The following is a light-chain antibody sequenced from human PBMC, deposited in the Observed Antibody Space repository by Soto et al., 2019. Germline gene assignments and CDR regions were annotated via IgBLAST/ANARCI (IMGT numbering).Light chain of an antibody. CDR3: QQYDDLPRT. CDR1: QAISNR. V-gene: IGKV1-33*01. Sequence: DIQMTQSPSSLSASVGDRVTITCQASQAISNRLNWYQHKPGKAPKGLIYDASNLEAGVSSRFSGSGSGTDFTFTIRRLQPEDSATYYCQQYDDLPRTFGQGTKVQIK. J-gene: IGKJ1*01. CDR2: DAS.